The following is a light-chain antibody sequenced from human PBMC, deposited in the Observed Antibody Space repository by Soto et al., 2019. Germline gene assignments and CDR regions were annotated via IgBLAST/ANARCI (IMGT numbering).Light chain of an antibody. CDR2: DNN. CDR1: SSNIGNNY. Sequence: QSVLTQPPSVSAAPGQKVTISCSGSSSNIGNNYVSWYQHLPGTAPKLLIYDNNERPSGIPDRFSGSKSGTSATLDITGLQTGDEADYFCGAWDSSLSAGVFGGGTKPTVL. CDR3: GAWDSSLSAGV. J-gene: IGLJ3*02. V-gene: IGLV1-51*01.